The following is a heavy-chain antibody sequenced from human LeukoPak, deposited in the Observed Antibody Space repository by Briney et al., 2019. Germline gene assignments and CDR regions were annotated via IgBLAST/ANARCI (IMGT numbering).Heavy chain of an antibody. Sequence: PGGSLRLSCTAFGFTFGAYAMSWVRQAPGKGPEWVGFIRRKASAGTSEYAASAKGRFTSSRDDSKSIAYLQMNSLKTEDTAVYYCTSGLYYDSWSDLFDYWGQGTLVTVSS. CDR2: IRRKASAGTS. D-gene: IGHD3-3*01. CDR1: GFTFGAYA. J-gene: IGHJ4*02. V-gene: IGHV3-49*04. CDR3: TSGLYYDSWSDLFDY.